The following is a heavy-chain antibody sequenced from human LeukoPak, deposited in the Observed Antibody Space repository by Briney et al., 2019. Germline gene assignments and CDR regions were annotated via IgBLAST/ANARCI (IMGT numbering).Heavy chain of an antibody. V-gene: IGHV4-34*01. CDR2: INHSGST. CDR3: ARSLPITMIVVVMPRRRAFDI. J-gene: IGHJ3*02. Sequence: SETLSLTCTVSGGSISGYYWSWIRQPPGKGLEWIGEINHSGSTNYNPSLKSRVTISVDTSKNQFSLKLSSVTAADTAVYYCARSLPITMIVVVMPRRRAFDIWGQGTMVTVSS. D-gene: IGHD3-22*01. CDR1: GGSISGYY.